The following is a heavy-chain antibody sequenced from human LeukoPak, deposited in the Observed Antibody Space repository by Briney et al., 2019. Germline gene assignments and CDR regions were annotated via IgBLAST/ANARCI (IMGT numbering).Heavy chain of an antibody. CDR3: ARGHITGTTRRESTGVDY. D-gene: IGHD1-7*01. J-gene: IGHJ4*02. V-gene: IGHV3-48*01. CDR1: GFTFSSYS. Sequence: PGGSLRLSCAASGFTFSSYSMNWVRQAPGKGLEWVSYISSSSSTIYYADSVKGRFTISRDNAKNSLYLQMNSLRAEDTAVYYCARGHITGTTRRESTGVDYWGQGTLVTVSS. CDR2: ISSSSSTI.